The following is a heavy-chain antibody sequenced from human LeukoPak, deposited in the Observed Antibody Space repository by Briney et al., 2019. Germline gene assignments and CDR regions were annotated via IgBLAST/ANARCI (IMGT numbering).Heavy chain of an antibody. D-gene: IGHD5-18*01. CDR3: ARDRDRENTALDY. J-gene: IGHJ4*02. CDR2: ISYDGSNK. CDR1: GFTFSSYA. V-gene: IGHV3-30-3*01. Sequence: GRSLRLSCAASGFTFSSYAMHWVRQAPGKGLEWVAVISYDGSNKYYADSVKGRFTISRDNSKNTLYLQMNSLRAEDTAVYYCARDRDRENTALDYWGQGTLVTVSS.